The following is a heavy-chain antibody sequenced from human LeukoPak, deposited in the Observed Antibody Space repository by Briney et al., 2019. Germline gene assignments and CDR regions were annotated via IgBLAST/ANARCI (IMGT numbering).Heavy chain of an antibody. Sequence: SETLSLTCTVSGGSISSSSYYWGWIRQPPGKGLECIGSIYYSGGTYYNPSLKSRVTISVDTSKNQFSLKLSSVTAADTAVYYCARLGEYCSGGSCYYWFDPWGQGTLVTVSS. J-gene: IGHJ5*02. CDR1: GGSISSSSYY. CDR2: IYYSGGT. D-gene: IGHD2-15*01. V-gene: IGHV4-39*01. CDR3: ARLGEYCSGGSCYYWFDP.